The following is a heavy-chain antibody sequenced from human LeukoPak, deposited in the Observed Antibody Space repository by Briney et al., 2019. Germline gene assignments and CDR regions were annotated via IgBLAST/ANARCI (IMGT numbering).Heavy chain of an antibody. CDR2: ISGSGGST. J-gene: IGHJ4*02. D-gene: IGHD3-10*01. CDR1: GFTFSSYA. CDR3: AKASGVLLWFGELPCFYFDY. Sequence: GGSLRLSCGASGFTFSSYAMSWVRQAPGKGLEWVSAISGSGGSTYYADSVKGRFTISRDNSKNTLYLQMNSLRAEDTAVYYCAKASGVLLWFGELPCFYFDYWGQGTLVTVSS. V-gene: IGHV3-23*01.